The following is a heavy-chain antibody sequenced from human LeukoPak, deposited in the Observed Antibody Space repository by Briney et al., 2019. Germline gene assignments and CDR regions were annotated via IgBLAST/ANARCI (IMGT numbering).Heavy chain of an antibody. CDR3: ARGVMYYDFWSGYPTTYYYYYYMDV. Sequence: ASVKVSCKASGGTFSSYAISWVRQAPGQGLEWMGGIIPIFGTANYAQKFQGRVTMTTDTSTSTAYMELRSLRSDDTAVYYCARGVMYYDFWSGYPTTYYYYYYMDVWGKGTTVTVSS. CDR1: GGTFSSYA. D-gene: IGHD3-3*01. V-gene: IGHV1-69*05. CDR2: IIPIFGTA. J-gene: IGHJ6*03.